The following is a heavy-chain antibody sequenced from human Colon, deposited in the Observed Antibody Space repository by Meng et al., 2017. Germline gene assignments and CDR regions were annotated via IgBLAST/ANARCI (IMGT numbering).Heavy chain of an antibody. Sequence: GEFLKISCAASGFTFSSYAMHWVRQAPGKGLEWVAVRSYDGSNKYYADSVKGRVTISRDNSKNTVYLQVNSLGAEGTAVYYCARERIQLWSHSFDYWGQGTLVTVSS. D-gene: IGHD5-18*01. CDR2: RSYDGSNK. CDR3: ARERIQLWSHSFDY. V-gene: IGHV3-30*04. CDR1: GFTFSSYA. J-gene: IGHJ4*02.